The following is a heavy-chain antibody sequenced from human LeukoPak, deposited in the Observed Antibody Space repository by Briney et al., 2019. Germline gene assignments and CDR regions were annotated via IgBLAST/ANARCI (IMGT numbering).Heavy chain of an antibody. CDR1: GFTLSGYS. J-gene: IGHJ4*02. V-gene: IGHV3-15*01. D-gene: IGHD3-10*01. CDR3: TTVLEVRGVITDY. Sequence: GGSPRLSCVVSGFTLSGYSMNWVRQAPGKGLEWVGRIKSKTDGGTTDYAAPVKGRFTISRDDSKNTLYLQMNSLKTEDTAVYYCTTVLEVRGVITDYWGQGTLVTVSS. CDR2: IKSKTDGGTT.